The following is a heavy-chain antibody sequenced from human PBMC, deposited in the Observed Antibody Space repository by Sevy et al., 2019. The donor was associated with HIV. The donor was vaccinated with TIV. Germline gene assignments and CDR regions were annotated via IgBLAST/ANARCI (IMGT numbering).Heavy chain of an antibody. Sequence: ASVKVSCKASGGTFSSYAISWVRQAPGQGLEWMGGIIPIFGTANYAQTFQGRVTITADESTSTAYMELSSLRSEDTAVYYCASSKPYYDFWSGSNDYWGQGTLVTVSS. CDR2: IIPIFGTA. CDR3: ASSKPYYDFWSGSNDY. J-gene: IGHJ4*02. D-gene: IGHD3-3*01. CDR1: GGTFSSYA. V-gene: IGHV1-69*13.